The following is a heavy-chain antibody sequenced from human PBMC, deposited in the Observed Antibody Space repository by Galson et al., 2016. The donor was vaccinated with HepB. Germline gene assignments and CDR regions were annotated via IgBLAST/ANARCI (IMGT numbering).Heavy chain of an antibody. J-gene: IGHJ4*02. Sequence: SLRLSCAASGFSLRNHALHWVRQAPGKGLEWVAVISSDGGNKYYGDSVKGRFTISRDESKNTIYLHMNSLRGEDSAVYYCARVNWKYAAYYFDYWGQGTQVTVSS. CDR2: ISSDGGNK. V-gene: IGHV3-30-3*01. CDR1: GFSLRNHA. D-gene: IGHD1-1*01. CDR3: ARVNWKYAAYYFDY.